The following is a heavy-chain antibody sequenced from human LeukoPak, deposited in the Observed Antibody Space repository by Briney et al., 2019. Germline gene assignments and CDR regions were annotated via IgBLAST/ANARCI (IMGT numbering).Heavy chain of an antibody. V-gene: IGHV3-53*01. CDR1: GFTVSSNY. CDR3: AKDHLEGDGPDY. J-gene: IGHJ4*02. CDR2: IYSGGST. D-gene: IGHD5-24*01. Sequence: GGSLRLSCAASGFTVSSNYMSWVRQAPGKGLEWVSVIYSGGSTYYADSVKGRFTISRDNSKNTLYLQMNSLRAEDTAVYYCAKDHLEGDGPDYWGQGTLVTVSS.